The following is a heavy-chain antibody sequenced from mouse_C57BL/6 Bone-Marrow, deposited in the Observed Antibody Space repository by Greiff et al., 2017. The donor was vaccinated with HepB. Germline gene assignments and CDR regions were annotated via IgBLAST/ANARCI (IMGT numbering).Heavy chain of an antibody. D-gene: IGHD1-1*01. V-gene: IGHV1-69*01. J-gene: IGHJ3*01. CDR2: IDPSDSYT. CDR1: GYTFTSYW. Sequence: QVQLQQPGAELVMPGASVKLSCKASGYTFTSYWMHWVKQRPGQGLEWIGEIDPSDSYTNYNQKFKGKSTLTVDKSSSTAYMQLSSLTSEDSAVYYCARKSYYGSSYVSFAYWGQGTLVTVSA. CDR3: ARKSYYGSSYVSFAY.